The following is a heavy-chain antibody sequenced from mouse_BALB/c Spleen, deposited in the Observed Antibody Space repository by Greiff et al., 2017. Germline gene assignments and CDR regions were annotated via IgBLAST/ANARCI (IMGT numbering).Heavy chain of an antibody. D-gene: IGHD2-12*01. CDR3: ARDDGAHY. CDR2: ISSGGSYT. J-gene: IGHJ2*01. V-gene: IGHV5-6*01. CDR1: GFTFSSYG. Sequence: EVMLVESGGDLVKPGGSLKLSCAASGFTFSSYGMSWVRQTPDKRLEWVATISSGGSYTYYPDSVKGRFTISRDNAKNTLYLQMSSLKSEDTAMYYCARDDGAHYWGQGTTLTVSS.